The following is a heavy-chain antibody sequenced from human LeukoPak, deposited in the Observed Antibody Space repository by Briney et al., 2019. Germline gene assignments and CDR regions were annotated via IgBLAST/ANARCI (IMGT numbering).Heavy chain of an antibody. CDR2: GYHSGST. CDR3: ARYGHWFDP. J-gene: IGHJ5*02. Sequence: SETLSLTCAVSGYSISSGYNWGWIRQPPGKGLEWIGSGYHSGSTSYNPSLKSRLTISVDTSKNQFSLKLNSVTAADTAIYSCARYGHWFDPWGQGTLVTVSS. D-gene: IGHD4-17*01. V-gene: IGHV4-38-2*01. CDR1: GYSISSGYN.